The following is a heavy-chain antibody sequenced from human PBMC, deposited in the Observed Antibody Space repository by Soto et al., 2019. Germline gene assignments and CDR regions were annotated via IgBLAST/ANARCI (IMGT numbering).Heavy chain of an antibody. CDR3: ARDRHYYGSGSFNWLDP. D-gene: IGHD3-10*01. CDR1: GYAFINYV. V-gene: IGHV1-3*01. CDR2: INAANGNT. Sequence: ASVKVSCKASGYAFINYVLHWVRQAPGQRLEWMGWINAANGNTKYSQKFQGRVTITKDTSASTAYMELSSLTSEDTAVYYCARDRHYYGSGSFNWLDPWGQGTLVTVSS. J-gene: IGHJ5*02.